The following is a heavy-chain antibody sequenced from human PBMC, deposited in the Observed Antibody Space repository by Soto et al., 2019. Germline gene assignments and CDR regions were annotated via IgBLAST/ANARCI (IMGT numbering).Heavy chain of an antibody. V-gene: IGHV1-69*13. CDR2: IIPIFGTA. D-gene: IGHD6-6*01. Sequence: GASVKVSCKASGGTFSSYAISWVRQAPGQGLEWMGGIIPIFGTANYAQKFQGRVTITADESTSTAYMELSSLRSEDTAVYYCARKARLGRWSYYYYGMDVRRQVTTVPASS. CDR3: ARKARLGRWSYYYYGMDV. CDR1: GGTFSSYA. J-gene: IGHJ6*01.